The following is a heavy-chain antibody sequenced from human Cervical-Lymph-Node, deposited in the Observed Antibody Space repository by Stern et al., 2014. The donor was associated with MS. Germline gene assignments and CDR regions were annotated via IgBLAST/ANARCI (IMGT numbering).Heavy chain of an antibody. CDR1: AYTITDYY. V-gene: IGHV1-2*02. D-gene: IGHD3-10*01. Sequence: QVQLVQSGAEVKKPGASVKVSCKASAYTITDYYTHWVRQAPGHGLEWMGWINPISGGTYSAQKFQGRLTMTRDTSISTAYMELSSLRSDDTAVYYCARGGGYSYSTLDYWGQGTQVTVSS. J-gene: IGHJ4*02. CDR2: INPISGGT. CDR3: ARGGGYSYSTLDY.